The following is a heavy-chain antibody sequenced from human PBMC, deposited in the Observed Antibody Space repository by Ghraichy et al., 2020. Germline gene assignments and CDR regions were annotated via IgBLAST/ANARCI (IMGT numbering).Heavy chain of an antibody. V-gene: IGHV4-34*01. D-gene: IGHD2-15*01. CDR1: GGSFSGYY. Sequence: SETLSLTCAVYGGSFSGYYWSWIRQPPGKGLEWIGEINHSGSTNYNPSLKSRVTISVDTSKNQFSLKLSSVTAADTAVYYCARAPCSGGSCYGLDYWGQGTLVTVSS. CDR2: INHSGST. CDR3: ARAPCSGGSCYGLDY. J-gene: IGHJ4*02.